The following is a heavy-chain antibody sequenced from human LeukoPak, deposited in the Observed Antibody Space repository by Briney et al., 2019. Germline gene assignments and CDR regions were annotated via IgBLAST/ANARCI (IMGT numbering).Heavy chain of an antibody. Sequence: SETLSLTCAVYGGSFGGYYWSWIRQPPGKGLEWIGEINHSGSTNYNPSLKSRVTISVDTSKNQFSLKLSSVTAADTAVYYCARSGPAYCSSTSCYKDGGATGIDYWGQGTLVTVSS. CDR2: INHSGST. CDR1: GGSFGGYY. CDR3: ARSGPAYCSSTSCYKDGGATGIDY. J-gene: IGHJ4*02. D-gene: IGHD2-2*02. V-gene: IGHV4-34*01.